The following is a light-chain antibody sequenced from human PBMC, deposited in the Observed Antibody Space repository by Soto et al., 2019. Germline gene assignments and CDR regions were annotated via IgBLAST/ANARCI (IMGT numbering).Light chain of an antibody. J-gene: IGLJ2*01. CDR1: SSNIGTNA. V-gene: IGLV1-44*01. Sequence: QSVLTQPPSASGTPGQRVTISCSGSSSNIGTNAVTWYQHLPGTAPKLHIYGQNQRPAGVPDRFSGSKSGTSASLAISGLQSEDEADYYCAVCDDSLAGRVFGGGTKLTVL. CDR3: AVCDDSLAGRV. CDR2: GQN.